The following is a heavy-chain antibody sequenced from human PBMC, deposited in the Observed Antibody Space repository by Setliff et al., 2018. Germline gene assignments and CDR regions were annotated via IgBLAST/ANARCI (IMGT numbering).Heavy chain of an antibody. CDR3: ASERESASRQTYFDS. J-gene: IGHJ4*02. Sequence: SLTCAVSGYSISSGYYWGWIRQPPGQGLEWIGSIYHSGSTYYNPSLKSRVTISVDTSKNQFSLILSSVTAAATAVYYCASERESASRQTYFDSWGQGTLVTVSS. CDR1: GYSISSGYY. CDR2: IYHSGST. D-gene: IGHD2-15*01. V-gene: IGHV4-38-2*01.